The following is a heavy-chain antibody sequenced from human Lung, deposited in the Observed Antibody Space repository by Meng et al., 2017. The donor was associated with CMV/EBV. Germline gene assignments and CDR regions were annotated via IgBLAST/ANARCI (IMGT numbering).Heavy chain of an antibody. CDR3: ARAGAAVTTHFDF. CDR1: GYTFVIFG. CDR2: ISAENGNT. Sequence: QVKLVQSGAELQKPGASVKDSCKASGYTFVIFGITWVRQAPGQGLEWVGWISAENGNTNYAQKFQGRVTLTTDTSTKTAYMDLRGLRSDDSAVYYCARAGAAVTTHFDFWGRGTLVTVSS. D-gene: IGHD4-17*01. V-gene: IGHV1-18*01. J-gene: IGHJ4*02.